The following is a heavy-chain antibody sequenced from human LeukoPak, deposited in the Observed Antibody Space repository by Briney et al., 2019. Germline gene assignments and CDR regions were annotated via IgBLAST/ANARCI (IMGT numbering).Heavy chain of an antibody. CDR2: IYYSGST. V-gene: IGHV4-39*07. CDR1: GGSISSSSYY. CDR3: ARVHSNTGDFDY. D-gene: IGHD4-17*01. J-gene: IGHJ4*02. Sequence: SETLSLTCTVSGGSISSSSYYWGWIRQPPGKGLEWIGSIYYSGSTYYNPSLKSRVTISVDTSKNQFSLKLSSVTAADTAVYYCARVHSNTGDFDYWGQGTLVTVSS.